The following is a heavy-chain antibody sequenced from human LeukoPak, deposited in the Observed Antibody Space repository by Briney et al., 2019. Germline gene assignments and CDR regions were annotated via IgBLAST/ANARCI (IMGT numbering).Heavy chain of an antibody. CDR1: GFTFSSYA. V-gene: IGHV3-23*01. CDR3: AKVSHGEWEPPRAFDI. D-gene: IGHD1-26*01. CDR2: ISGSGGST. Sequence: PGGSLRLSCAASGFTFSSYAMSWVRQAPGKGLEWVSAISGSGGSTYYADSVKGRFTISRDNSKNTLYLQMNSLRAEDTAVYYCAKVSHGEWEPPRAFDIWGQGTMVTVSS. J-gene: IGHJ3*02.